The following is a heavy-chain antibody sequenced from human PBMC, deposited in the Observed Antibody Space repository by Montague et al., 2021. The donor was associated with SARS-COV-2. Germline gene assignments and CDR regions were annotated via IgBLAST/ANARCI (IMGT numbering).Heavy chain of an antibody. CDR2: IYYGGST. Sequence: SETLSLTCSVSGGSINSSNYYWGWIRQPPGKGLDWIGSIYYGGSTYYNPSLKSRFTIPVDSSKNHFSLNLTSVTAADTAVYYCARHKDVSGWYEDAFDVWGPGTTVIVSS. J-gene: IGHJ3*01. CDR1: GGSINSSNYY. CDR3: ARHKDVSGWYEDAFDV. V-gene: IGHV4-39*02. D-gene: IGHD6-19*01.